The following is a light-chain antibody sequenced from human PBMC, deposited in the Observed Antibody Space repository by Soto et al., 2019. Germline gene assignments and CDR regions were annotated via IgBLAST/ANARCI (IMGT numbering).Light chain of an antibody. CDR1: SSNIGAGYE. V-gene: IGLV1-40*01. CDR3: GSWDSSLSAYV. J-gene: IGLJ1*01. Sequence: QSVLTQPPSVSGAPGQRVTISCTGSSSNIGAGYEVHWYQQLPGAAPKLLIYGNSNRPSGVPDRFSGSKSGTSATLGITGFQTGDEADYYCGSWDSSLSAYVFGTGTKVTVL. CDR2: GNS.